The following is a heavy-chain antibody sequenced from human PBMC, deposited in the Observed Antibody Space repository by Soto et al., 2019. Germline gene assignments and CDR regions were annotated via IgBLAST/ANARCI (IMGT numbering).Heavy chain of an antibody. J-gene: IGHJ4*02. D-gene: IGHD3-9*01. Sequence: QVQLVHSGAEVKKPGYSVKVSCQASGGTFSSYAISWVRQAPGQGLEWMGGIIPIFGTANYAQKFKGSVTITADESTSSAYMELSSLRSEDTAVYYCERVRRYCDWLLWGDYWGQGTLVTVSS. V-gene: IGHV1-69*12. CDR2: IIPIFGTA. CDR1: GGTFSSYA. CDR3: ERVRRYCDWLLWGDY.